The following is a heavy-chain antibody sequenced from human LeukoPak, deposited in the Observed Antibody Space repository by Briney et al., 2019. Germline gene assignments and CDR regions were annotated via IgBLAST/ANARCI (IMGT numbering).Heavy chain of an antibody. Sequence: SETLSLTRAVYGGSFSGYYWSWIRQPPGKGLEWIGEINHSGSTNYNPSLKSRVTISVDTSKNQFSLKLSSVTAADTAVYYCARSLRVRGVISLYYYYGMDVWGQGTTVTVSS. CDR2: INHSGST. D-gene: IGHD3-10*01. V-gene: IGHV4-34*01. CDR3: ARSLRVRGVISLYYYYGMDV. CDR1: GGSFSGYY. J-gene: IGHJ6*02.